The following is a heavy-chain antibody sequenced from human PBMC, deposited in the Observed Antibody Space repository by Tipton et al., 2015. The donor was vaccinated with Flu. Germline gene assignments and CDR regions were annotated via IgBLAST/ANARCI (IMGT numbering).Heavy chain of an antibody. J-gene: IGHJ4*02. D-gene: IGHD3-22*01. V-gene: IGHV4-59*01. CDR3: ARVGPDSSGLD. CDR2: IYYSVNT. Sequence: TLSLTCTVSGGSISGYYWSWIRQPPGKRLEWIGYIYYSVNTKYNPSLKSRVTISVDTSKNQFSLKLSSVTAADTAVYYCARVGPDSSGLDWGQGTRVTVSS. CDR1: GGSISGYY.